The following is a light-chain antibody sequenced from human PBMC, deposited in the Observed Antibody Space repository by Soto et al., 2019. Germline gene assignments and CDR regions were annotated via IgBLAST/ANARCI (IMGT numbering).Light chain of an antibody. CDR3: QQYNPYSPWT. J-gene: IGKJ1*01. CDR1: QSITGW. Sequence: DIQMTQSPPTLSASVGDRVTISCRASQSITGWLAWFQQKPGKAPKLLISKASKLESGVPSRFSVSGSGTDFTLTISGLQPDDFATYYCQQYNPYSPWTFGQGTKVEIK. CDR2: KAS. V-gene: IGKV1-5*03.